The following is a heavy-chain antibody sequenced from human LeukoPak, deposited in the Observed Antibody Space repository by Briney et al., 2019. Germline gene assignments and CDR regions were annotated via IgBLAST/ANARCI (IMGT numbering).Heavy chain of an antibody. D-gene: IGHD2-2*01. J-gene: IGHJ6*04. CDR1: GFTFSSYG. CDR2: IWYDGSNK. V-gene: IGHV3-33*01. CDR3: AGHPRYCSSTSCLYGMDV. Sequence: GRSLRLSCVASGFTFSSYGMHWVRQAPGKGLEWVAVIWYDGSNKYYADSVKGRFTISRDNSKNTLYLQMNSLRAEDTAVYYCAGHPRYCSSTSCLYGMDVWGKGTTVTVSS.